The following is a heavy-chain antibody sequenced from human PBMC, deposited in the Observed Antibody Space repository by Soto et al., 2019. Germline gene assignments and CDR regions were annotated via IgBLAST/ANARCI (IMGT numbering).Heavy chain of an antibody. CDR2: INWNGGST. J-gene: IGHJ6*02. CDR3: ARDMSGPDTAMPLGGMXV. V-gene: IGHV3-20*04. CDR1: GFTFDDYG. Sequence: GGSLRLSCAASGFTFDDYGMGWVRQAPGKGLEWVSGINWNGGSTGYADSVKGRFTISRDNAKNSLYLQMNSLRAEDTAVYYCARDMSGPDTAMPLGGMXVWDQGTTVTVSS. D-gene: IGHD5-18*01.